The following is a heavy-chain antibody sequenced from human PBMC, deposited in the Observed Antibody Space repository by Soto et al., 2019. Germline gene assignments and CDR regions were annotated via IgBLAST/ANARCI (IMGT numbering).Heavy chain of an antibody. D-gene: IGHD6-19*01. CDR1: GYTFTSYD. J-gene: IGHJ4*02. V-gene: IGHV1-8*01. Sequence: QVQLVQSGAEVKKPGASVKVSCKASGYTFTSYDINWVRQATGQGLEWMGWMNPNSGNTGYAQKFPGXVXMXXNTSISTAYIELSSLRAEDTAVYYCASSGSGWYLYWGQGTLVTVSS. CDR3: ASSGSGWYLY. CDR2: MNPNSGNT.